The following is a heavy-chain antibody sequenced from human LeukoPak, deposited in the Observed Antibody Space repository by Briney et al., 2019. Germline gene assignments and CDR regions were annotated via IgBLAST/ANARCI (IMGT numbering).Heavy chain of an antibody. D-gene: IGHD1-26*01. J-gene: IGHJ6*02. Sequence: PSETLSLTCAVYGGSFSGYYWSWIRQPPGKELEWIGEINHSGSTNYNPSLKSRVTISVDTSKNQFSLKLSSVTAADTAVYYCARGPLGWELLRSYYYGMDVWGQGTTVTVSS. CDR1: GGSFSGYY. V-gene: IGHV4-34*01. CDR3: ARGPLGWELLRSYYYGMDV. CDR2: INHSGST.